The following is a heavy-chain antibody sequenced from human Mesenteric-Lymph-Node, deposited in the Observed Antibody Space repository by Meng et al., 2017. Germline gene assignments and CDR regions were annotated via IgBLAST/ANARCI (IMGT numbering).Heavy chain of an antibody. CDR2: INPDGSNP. V-gene: IGHV3-74*01. CDR3: AKMSFADYTYYSHYYGMDV. D-gene: IGHD4-11*01. CDR1: GFTFADHW. Sequence: GESLKISCAASGFTFADHWMHWVRQGPGKGLVWVSRINPDGSNPTYADSVKGRFTISRDNAKNTVYLQMNSLRAENTAEYYCAKMSFADYTYYSHYYGMDVWGQGTTVTVSS. J-gene: IGHJ6*02.